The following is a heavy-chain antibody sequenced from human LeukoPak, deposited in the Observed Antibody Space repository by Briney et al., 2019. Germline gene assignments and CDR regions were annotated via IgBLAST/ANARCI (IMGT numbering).Heavy chain of an antibody. CDR3: ARLTDY. Sequence: GGSLRLSCAASGFTFSSSSMNWVRQAPGKGLEWVSFISTSGTIYYADSVKGRSTISRDNAKNSLYLQMNSLRAEDTAVYYCARLTDYWGQGTLVTVSS. CDR2: ISTSGTI. V-gene: IGHV3-48*01. J-gene: IGHJ4*02. CDR1: GFTFSSSS.